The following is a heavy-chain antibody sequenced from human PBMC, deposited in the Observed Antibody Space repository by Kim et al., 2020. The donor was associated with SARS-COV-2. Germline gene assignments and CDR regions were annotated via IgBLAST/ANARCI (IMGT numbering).Heavy chain of an antibody. V-gene: IGHV4-59*13. CDR1: GGSISSYY. J-gene: IGHJ6*02. Sequence: SETLSLTCTVSGGSISSYYWSWIRQPPGKGLEWIGYIYYSGSTNYNPSLKSRVTISVDTSKNQFSLKLSSVTAADTAVYYCARGGAAAATVTAYYYYGMDVWGQGTTVTVSS. CDR3: ARGGAAAATVTAYYYYGMDV. CDR2: IYYSGST. D-gene: IGHD6-13*01.